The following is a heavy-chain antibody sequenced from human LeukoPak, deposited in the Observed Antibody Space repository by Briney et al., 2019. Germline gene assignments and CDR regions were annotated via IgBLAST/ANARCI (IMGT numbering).Heavy chain of an antibody. D-gene: IGHD4-11*01. CDR1: GGSISSYY. V-gene: IGHV4-59*01. J-gene: IGHJ4*02. CDR3: ARNDYSKGLDY. Sequence: SETLSLTRTVSGGSISSYYWSWIRQPQGKGLEWIGYIYYSGSTNYNPSLKSRVTISVDTSKNQFSLKLSSVTAADTAVYYCARNDYSKGLDYWGQGTLVTVSS. CDR2: IYYSGST.